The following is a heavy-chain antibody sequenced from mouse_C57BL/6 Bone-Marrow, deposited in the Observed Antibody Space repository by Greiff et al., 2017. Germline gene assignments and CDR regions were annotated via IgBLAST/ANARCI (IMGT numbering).Heavy chain of an antibody. Sequence: QVQLQQSGAELVRPGTSVKVSCKASGYAFTNYWIEWVKQRPGQGLEWIGVIYPGSGGTNYNEKFKGKATLTADKSSSAAYMQLSSLTSEDSAVYCCATFSWLLPLVDYWGQGTSVTVSS. V-gene: IGHV1-54*01. CDR3: ATFSWLLPLVDY. D-gene: IGHD2-3*01. CDR1: GYAFTNYW. J-gene: IGHJ4*01. CDR2: IYPGSGGT.